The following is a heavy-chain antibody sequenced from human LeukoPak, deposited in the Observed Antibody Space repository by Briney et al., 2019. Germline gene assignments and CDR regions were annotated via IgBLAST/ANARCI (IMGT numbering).Heavy chain of an antibody. CDR1: GFTFSSYW. D-gene: IGHD3-16*01. CDR3: ARDFLHLGG. Sequence: GGSLRLSCAASGFTFSSYWMHWVRQAPGKGLVWASRIKTDGSNTNYADSVKGRFTISRDNAKNTLYLQVSSLRAEDTAVYYCARDFLHLGGWGQGTMVTVSS. V-gene: IGHV3-74*01. CDR2: IKTDGSNT. J-gene: IGHJ3*01.